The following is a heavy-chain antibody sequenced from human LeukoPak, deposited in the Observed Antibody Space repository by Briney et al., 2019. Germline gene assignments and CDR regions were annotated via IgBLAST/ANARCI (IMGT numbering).Heavy chain of an antibody. J-gene: IGHJ4*02. D-gene: IGHD3-16*01. V-gene: IGHV3-30-3*01. Sequence: GGSLRLSCAAYGFTFSSYAMHWVRQAPGKGLEWVAVISYVGSNKYYADSVKGRFTISRDNSKNTLYLQMNSLRAEDTAVYYCARVLNYVPGDYWGQGTLVTVSS. CDR3: ARVLNYVPGDY. CDR1: GFTFSSYA. CDR2: ISYVGSNK.